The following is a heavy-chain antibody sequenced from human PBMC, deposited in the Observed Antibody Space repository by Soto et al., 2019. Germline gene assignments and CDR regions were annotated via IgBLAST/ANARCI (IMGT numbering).Heavy chain of an antibody. Sequence: QVQLVQSGAEVKKPGSSVKVSCKASGGTISNYAISWVRQAPGQGLEWMGGIMPMFGTVNYAQKFQGRVTLIADESTNTANMELSSLRSEDTAVYYCARDISEPGSHYFDYWGQGTLVTVSS. V-gene: IGHV1-69*01. CDR3: ARDISEPGSHYFDY. J-gene: IGHJ4*02. D-gene: IGHD2-15*01. CDR2: IMPMFGTV. CDR1: GGTISNYA.